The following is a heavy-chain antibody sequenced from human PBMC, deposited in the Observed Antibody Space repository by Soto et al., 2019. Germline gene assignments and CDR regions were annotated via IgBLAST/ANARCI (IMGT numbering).Heavy chain of an antibody. V-gene: IGHV4-34*01. J-gene: IGHJ2*01. CDR2: INHSGST. D-gene: IGHD2-15*01. Sequence: QVQLQQWGAGLLKPSETLSLTCAVYGGSFSGYYWSWIRQPPGKGLEWIGEINHSGSTNYNPSLKSRVTISVETSKNKFSLKLSSVTAADTAVDYCARDVAGIPRGGRRPYWYFDLWGRGTLVTVSS. CDR1: GGSFSGYY. CDR3: ARDVAGIPRGGRRPYWYFDL.